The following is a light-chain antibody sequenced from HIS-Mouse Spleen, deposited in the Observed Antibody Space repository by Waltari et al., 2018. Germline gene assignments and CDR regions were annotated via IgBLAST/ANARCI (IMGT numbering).Light chain of an antibody. Sequence: SDDLTPPPSVSVSPGQTARINCSGDAVPKNYAYWYQQKSGQATVLVIYDDSKRPSGIPERFSGSSSGTMATLTISGDQVEDEADYYCYSTDSSGNHRVFGGGTKLTVL. CDR3: YSTDSSGNHRV. J-gene: IGLJ2*01. CDR1: AVPKNY. CDR2: DDS. V-gene: IGLV3-10*01.